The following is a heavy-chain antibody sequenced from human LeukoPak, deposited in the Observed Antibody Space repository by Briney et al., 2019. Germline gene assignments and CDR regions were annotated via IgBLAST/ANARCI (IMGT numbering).Heavy chain of an antibody. V-gene: IGHV4-34*01. D-gene: IGHD3-22*01. Sequence: SETLSLTCAVYGGSFSGYYWSWIRQPPGKGLEWIGEINHSGSPNYNPSLKSRVTISVDTSKNQFSLKLSSVTAADTAVYFCARGPPTDYYDSSGFYYVFDYWGQGTLVTVSS. CDR1: GGSFSGYY. CDR3: ARGPPTDYYDSSGFYYVFDY. CDR2: INHSGSP. J-gene: IGHJ4*02.